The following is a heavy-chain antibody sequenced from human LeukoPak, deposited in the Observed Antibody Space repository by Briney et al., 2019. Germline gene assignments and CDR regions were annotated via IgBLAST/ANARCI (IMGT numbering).Heavy chain of an antibody. D-gene: IGHD2-21*01. Sequence: PGGSLRLSCAASGFTFSGSAMHWVRQASGKGLEWVGRIRSKASSYATAYAASVKGRFTISRDDSKNTAYLQMNSLKTEDTAVYYCTSQAYCGGDCYPGSYYYMDVWGKGTTVTVSS. CDR2: IRSKASSYAT. J-gene: IGHJ6*03. V-gene: IGHV3-73*01. CDR3: TSQAYCGGDCYPGSYYYMDV. CDR1: GFTFSGSA.